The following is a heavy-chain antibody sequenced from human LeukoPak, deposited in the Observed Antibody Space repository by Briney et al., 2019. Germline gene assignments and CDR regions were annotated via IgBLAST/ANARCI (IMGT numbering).Heavy chain of an antibody. J-gene: IGHJ1*01. CDR3: VRDFMGMGGTTAYLHY. D-gene: IGHD1-26*01. Sequence: GGSLRLSCAASGFTFDDYGMSWVRQAPGKGLEWVSSISRNSRHVYYGGSVWGRFTISRDDARNFLFLEMNSLRADDMAVYYCVRDFMGMGGTTAYLHYWGQGTLVTVSS. CDR2: ISRNSRHV. V-gene: IGHV3-21*01. CDR1: GFTFDDYG.